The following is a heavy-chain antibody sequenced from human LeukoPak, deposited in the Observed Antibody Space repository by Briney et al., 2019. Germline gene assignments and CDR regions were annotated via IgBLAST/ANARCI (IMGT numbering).Heavy chain of an antibody. CDR3: AKVRLGPAVVRGVIDY. V-gene: IGHV3-23*03. CDR2: IYSGGST. CDR1: GFTLSSYE. J-gene: IGHJ4*02. Sequence: GGSLRLSCIASGFTLSSYEMSWVRQAPGKGLEWVSVIYSGGSTYYADSVKGRFTISRDNSKNTLYLQMNSLRAEDTAVYYCAKVRLGPAVVRGVIDYWGQGTLVTVSS. D-gene: IGHD3-10*01.